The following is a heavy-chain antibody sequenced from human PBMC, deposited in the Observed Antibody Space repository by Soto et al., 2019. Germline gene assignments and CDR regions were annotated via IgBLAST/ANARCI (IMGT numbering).Heavy chain of an antibody. CDR3: ARSWDSGYHRPHYGMDV. J-gene: IGHJ6*04. V-gene: IGHV3-21*04. CDR2: ISGRSSYI. CDR1: GFTFSSYS. Sequence: SGGSLRLSCAASGFTFSSYSMNWVRQAPGKGLEWVSSISGRSSYIYYADSVKGRFTISRDNAKNSLYLQMNSLRAEDTAVYYCARSWDSGYHRPHYGMDVWGKGTTETVSS. D-gene: IGHD5-12*01.